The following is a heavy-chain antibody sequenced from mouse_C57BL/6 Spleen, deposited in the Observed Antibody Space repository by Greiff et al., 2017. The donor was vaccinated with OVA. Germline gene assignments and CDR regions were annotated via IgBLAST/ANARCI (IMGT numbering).Heavy chain of an antibody. D-gene: IGHD2-4*01. J-gene: IGHJ1*03. V-gene: IGHV1-7*01. CDR1: GYTFTSYW. CDR2: INPSSGYT. Sequence: VQLQQSGAELAKPGASVKLSCKASGYTFTSYWMHWVKQRPGQGLEWIGYINPSSGYTKYNQKFKDKDTLTADKSSSTAYRQLSRLTYEDSAVYYCARDYDYWYFDVWGTGTTVTVSS. CDR3: ARDYDYWYFDV.